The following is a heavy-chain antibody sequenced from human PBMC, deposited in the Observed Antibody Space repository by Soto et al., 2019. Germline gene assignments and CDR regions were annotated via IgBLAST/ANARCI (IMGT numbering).Heavy chain of an antibody. V-gene: IGHV1-18*01. CDR1: GYTFTSYG. CDR3: ARHDSSGYYYYFGY. Sequence: ASVKVSCKASGYTFTSYGISWVRQAPGQGLEWMGWISAYNGNTNYAQKLQGRVIMTTDTSTSTAYMELRSLRSDDTAVYYCARHDSSGYYYYFGYWGQGTLFPAS. J-gene: IGHJ4*02. D-gene: IGHD3-22*01. CDR2: ISAYNGNT.